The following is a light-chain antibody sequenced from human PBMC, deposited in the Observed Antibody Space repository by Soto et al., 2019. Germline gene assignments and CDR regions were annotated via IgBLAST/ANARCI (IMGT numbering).Light chain of an antibody. J-gene: IGKJ3*01. CDR2: WAS. CDR1: QTVLYISNNKNY. CDR3: LQYYSTLFT. Sequence: DIVMTQSPDSLAVSLGERATINCKSNQTVLYISNNKNYLAWYQQKPGQPPKLLIYWASTRESGVPDRFSGSGSGTDFTLTISSLQAEDVAVYYCLQYYSTLFTFGRGTKVDIK. V-gene: IGKV4-1*01.